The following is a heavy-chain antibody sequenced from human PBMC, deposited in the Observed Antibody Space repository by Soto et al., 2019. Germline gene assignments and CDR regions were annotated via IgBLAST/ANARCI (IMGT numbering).Heavy chain of an antibody. Sequence: PGGSLRLSCATSGFTFSNYWMHWVRQAPGKGPVWVSRINEDESNTNYADSVKGRFTISRDNAKNTLYLQMNSLRAEDTAVYYCARGLLLDYWGQGTRVTVSS. V-gene: IGHV3-74*01. CDR2: INEDESNT. D-gene: IGHD2-15*01. CDR3: ARGLLLDY. J-gene: IGHJ4*02. CDR1: GFTFSNYW.